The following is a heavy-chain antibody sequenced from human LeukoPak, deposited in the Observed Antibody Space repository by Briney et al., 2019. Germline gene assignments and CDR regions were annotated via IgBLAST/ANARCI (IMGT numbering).Heavy chain of an antibody. D-gene: IGHD1-26*01. CDR3: ARDPEAGGFDY. CDR1: GFTFSSYS. V-gene: IGHV3-48*02. CDR2: IDSSSSTI. J-gene: IGHJ4*02. Sequence: PGGSLRLSCAASGFTFSSYSMNWVRQAPGKGLEWVSSIDSSSSTIYYADSVKGRFTISRDNAKNSLYLQMSSLRDEDTAVYYCARDPEAGGFDYWGQGTLVTVSS.